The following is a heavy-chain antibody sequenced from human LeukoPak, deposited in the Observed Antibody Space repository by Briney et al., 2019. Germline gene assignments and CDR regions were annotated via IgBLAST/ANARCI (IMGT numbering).Heavy chain of an antibody. CDR1: GGFISSSSYY. CDR2: IYYSGST. V-gene: IGHV4-39*01. J-gene: IGHJ4*02. D-gene: IGHD3-3*02. Sequence: SETLSLTCTVSGGFISSSSYYWGWIRQPPGKGLEWIGSIYYSGSTYYNPSLKSRVTISVDTSKNQFSLKLSSVTAADTAVYYCARRAGVHQHSEGFDYWGQGTLVTVSS. CDR3: ARRAGVHQHSEGFDY.